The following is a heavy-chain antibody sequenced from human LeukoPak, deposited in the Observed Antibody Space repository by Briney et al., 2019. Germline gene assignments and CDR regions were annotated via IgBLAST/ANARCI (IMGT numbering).Heavy chain of an antibody. Sequence: SETLSLTCTVSGGSISSYYWSWIRQPPGKGLEWIGYIYYTGSTNYNPSLKSRVTISVDTSKSQFSLKLNSVAAADTAVYYCARAGYYYYMDVWGKGTTVTVSS. V-gene: IGHV4-59*01. J-gene: IGHJ6*03. CDR2: IYYTGST. CDR3: ARAGYYYYMDV. CDR1: GGSISSYY.